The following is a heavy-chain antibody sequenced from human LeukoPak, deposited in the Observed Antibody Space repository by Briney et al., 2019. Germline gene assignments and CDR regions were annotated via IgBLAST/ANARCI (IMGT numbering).Heavy chain of an antibody. Sequence: SETLSLTCTVSGGSISSYYWSWIRQPPGKGLEWIGSIYHSGSTYYNPSLKSRVTISVDTSKNQFSLKLSSVTAADTAVYYCARDMGLHFDLWGRGTLVTVSS. D-gene: IGHD5-18*01. V-gene: IGHV4-38-2*02. CDR2: IYHSGST. CDR3: ARDMGLHFDL. CDR1: GGSISSYY. J-gene: IGHJ2*01.